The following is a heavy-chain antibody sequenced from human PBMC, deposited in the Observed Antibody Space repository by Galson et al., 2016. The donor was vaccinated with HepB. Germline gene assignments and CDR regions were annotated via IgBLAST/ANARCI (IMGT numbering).Heavy chain of an antibody. CDR3: ARAYYYGMDV. Sequence: SCKVSGDPLSELSMHWVRQAPGKGLEWVAVIWYDGSNKCYADSVKGRFTISRDNSKNTLYLQMNSLRAEDTTVYYCARAYYYGMDVWGQGTTVTVSS. J-gene: IGHJ6*02. V-gene: IGHV3-33*01. CDR2: IWYDGSNK. CDR1: GDPLSELS.